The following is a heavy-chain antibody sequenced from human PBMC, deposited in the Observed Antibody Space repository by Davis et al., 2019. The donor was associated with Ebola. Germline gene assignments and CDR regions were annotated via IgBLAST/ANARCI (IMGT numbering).Heavy chain of an antibody. CDR3: ATHGSAWPRTSGFDY. CDR2: TSGSGSST. J-gene: IGHJ4*02. CDR1: GFTFSSYA. D-gene: IGHD6-19*01. Sequence: PGGSLRLSCAASGFTFSSYAMSWVRQAPGKGLEWVSGTSGSGSSTFYADSVKGRFTISRDNSKNTLFLQMNSLRAEDTAVYYCATHGSAWPRTSGFDYWGQGTLVTVSS. V-gene: IGHV3-23*01.